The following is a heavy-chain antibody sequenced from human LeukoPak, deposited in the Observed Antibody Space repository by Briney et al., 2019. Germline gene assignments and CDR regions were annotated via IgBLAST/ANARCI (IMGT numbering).Heavy chain of an antibody. Sequence: GGSLRLSCAASGFTFSSYAMSWVRQAPGKGLEWVAVIWYDGSNKYYADSVKGRFTISRDNSKNTLYLQMNSLRAEDTAVYYCANEGRCSSGWYRLMDYWGQGTLVTVSS. V-gene: IGHV3-33*06. J-gene: IGHJ4*02. CDR3: ANEGRCSSGWYRLMDY. CDR1: GFTFSSYA. D-gene: IGHD6-19*01. CDR2: IWYDGSNK.